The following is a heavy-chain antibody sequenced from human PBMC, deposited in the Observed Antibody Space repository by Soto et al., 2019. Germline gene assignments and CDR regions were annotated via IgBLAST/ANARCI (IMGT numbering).Heavy chain of an antibody. CDR2: FDPEDGET. Sequence: AASVKVSCKVSGYTLTELSMHWVRQAPGKGLEWMGGFDPEDGETIYAQKFQGRVTMTEDTSTDTAYMELSSLRSEDTAVYYCATDHGGWGNYYDSRGVWTPPLNWGQGTLVTVSS. CDR3: ATDHGGWGNYYDSRGVWTPPLN. V-gene: IGHV1-24*01. J-gene: IGHJ4*02. D-gene: IGHD3-22*01. CDR1: GYTLTELS.